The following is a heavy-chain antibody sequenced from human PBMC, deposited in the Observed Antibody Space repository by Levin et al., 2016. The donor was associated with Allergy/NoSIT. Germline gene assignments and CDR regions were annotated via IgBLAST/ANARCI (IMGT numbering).Heavy chain of an antibody. V-gene: IGHV3-21*01. CDR2: ISFDNDYI. D-gene: IGHD3-22*01. Sequence: WIRQPPGKGLEWVSSISFDNDYIYYVDSVKGRFTISRDNADNSLYLKMNSLRAEDTAVYYCARARVYYDSGNFYVLDFWGQGTLVTVSS. CDR3: ARARVYYDSGNFYVLDF. J-gene: IGHJ4*02.